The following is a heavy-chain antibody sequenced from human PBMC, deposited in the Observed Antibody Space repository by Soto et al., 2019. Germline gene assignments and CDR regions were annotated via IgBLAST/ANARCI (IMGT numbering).Heavy chain of an antibody. V-gene: IGHV1-69*12. Sequence: QVQLVQSGAEVKKPGSSVKVSCKASGGTFSSYAISWVRQAPGQGLEWMGGIIPIFGTGNYAQKFQGRVTVTGDESTRTAYMELSSLRSEDTAVYYCARARTSSCPVGCWFDPWGQGTLVTVSS. CDR3: ARARTSSCPVGCWFDP. D-gene: IGHD2-15*01. J-gene: IGHJ5*02. CDR1: GGTFSSYA. CDR2: IIPIFGTG.